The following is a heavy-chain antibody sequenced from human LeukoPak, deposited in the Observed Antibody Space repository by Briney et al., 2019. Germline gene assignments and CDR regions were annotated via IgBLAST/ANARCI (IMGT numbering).Heavy chain of an antibody. CDR2: IYHSGST. V-gene: IGHV4-4*02. J-gene: IGHJ4*02. CDR3: ARSPYYYGSGSYNFDY. D-gene: IGHD3-10*01. Sequence: SETLSLTCAVSGGSISSSNWWSWVRQPPGKGLEWIGEIYHSGSTNYNPSLKSRVTISVDKSKNQFSLKLSSVTAADTAVYYCARSPYYYGSGSYNFDYWGQGTLVTVSS. CDR1: GGSISSSNW.